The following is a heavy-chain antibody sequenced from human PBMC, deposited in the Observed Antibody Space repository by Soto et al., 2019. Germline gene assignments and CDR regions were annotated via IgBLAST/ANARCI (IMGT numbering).Heavy chain of an antibody. CDR1: GFSLSNARMG. D-gene: IGHD3-10*01. V-gene: IGHV2-26*01. CDR2: IFSNDEK. Sequence: SGPTLVNHTASLTLTCTVSGFSLSNARMGVSWIRQPPGKALEWLAHIFSNDEKSYSTSLKSRLTISKDTSKSQVVLTMTNMDPVDTATYYCAWIVSVLWFGAHYSDYWCQGTLVTLSS. CDR3: AWIVSVLWFGAHYSDY. J-gene: IGHJ4*02.